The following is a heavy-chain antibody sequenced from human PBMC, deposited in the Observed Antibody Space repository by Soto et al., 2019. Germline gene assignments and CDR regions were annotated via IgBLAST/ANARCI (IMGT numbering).Heavy chain of an antibody. D-gene: IGHD3-10*01. Sequence: ASVKVSCKASGGTFSSYAISWVRQAPGQGLEWMGGIIPIFGTANYAQKFQGRVTITADESTSTAYMELSSLRSEDTAVYYCARAGYGSGSYHYNWFDPWGQGTLVTVSS. V-gene: IGHV1-69*13. CDR1: GGTFSSYA. CDR2: IIPIFGTA. J-gene: IGHJ5*02. CDR3: ARAGYGSGSYHYNWFDP.